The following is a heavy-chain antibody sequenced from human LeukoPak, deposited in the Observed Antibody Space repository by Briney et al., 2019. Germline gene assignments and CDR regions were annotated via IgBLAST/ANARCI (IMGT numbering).Heavy chain of an antibody. CDR1: GFTFSSYA. CDR2: ISYDGSNK. Sequence: GRSLRLSCAASGFTFSSYAMHWVRQAPGKGLEWVAVISYDGSNKYYADSVKGRFTISRDNSKNTLYLQMNSLRAEDTAVYYCAKDLLRTSNYYGSGSSWGQGTLVTVSS. J-gene: IGHJ5*02. CDR3: AKDLLRTSNYYGSGSS. V-gene: IGHV3-30-3*01. D-gene: IGHD3-10*01.